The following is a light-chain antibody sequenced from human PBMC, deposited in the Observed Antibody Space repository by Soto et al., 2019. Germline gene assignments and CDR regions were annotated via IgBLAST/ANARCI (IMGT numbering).Light chain of an antibody. J-gene: IGKJ4*01. CDR3: QQYAYAPLT. CDR2: DAS. CDR1: QSVGKNY. Sequence: EIVLTQSPGTLSLSPGERATLSCRASQSVGKNYLGWYQQKLGQAPRLLVYDASTRATGVPDRFSGSGSGTDFTLTISRLEPEDFAVYYCQQYAYAPLTFGGGTKVEI. V-gene: IGKV3-20*01.